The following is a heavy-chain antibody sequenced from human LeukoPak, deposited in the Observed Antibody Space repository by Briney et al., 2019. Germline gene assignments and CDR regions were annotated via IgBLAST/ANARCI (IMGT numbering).Heavy chain of an antibody. D-gene: IGHD1-26*01. J-gene: IGHJ3*02. V-gene: IGHV4-59*08. CDR1: GGSISSYY. CDR2: IYYSGST. Sequence: SETLSLTCTVSGGSISSYYWSWIRQPPGKGLEWIGYIYYSGSTNYNPSLKSRVTISVDTSKNQFSLKLSSVTAADTAVYYCARHIPIVGAPLGAFDIWGQGTMVTVSS. CDR3: ARHIPIVGAPLGAFDI.